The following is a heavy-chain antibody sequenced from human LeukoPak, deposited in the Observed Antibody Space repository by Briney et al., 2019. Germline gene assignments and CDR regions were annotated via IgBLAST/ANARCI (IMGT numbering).Heavy chain of an antibody. CDR3: ARVPRPQGYYYYMDV. CDR1: GYTFTSYD. CDR2: MNPNSGNT. V-gene: IGHV1-8*03. J-gene: IGHJ6*03. Sequence: GASVKVSCKASGYTFTSYDINWVRQATGQGLEWMGWMNPNSGNTGYAQEFQGRVTITRNTSISTAYMELSSLRSEDTAVYYCARVPRPQGYYYYMDVWGKGTTVTVSS.